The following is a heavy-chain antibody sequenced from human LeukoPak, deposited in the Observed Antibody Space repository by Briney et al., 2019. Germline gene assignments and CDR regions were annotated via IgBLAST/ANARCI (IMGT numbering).Heavy chain of an antibody. D-gene: IGHD2/OR15-2a*01. J-gene: IGHJ4*02. CDR2: IKQDGSEE. Sequence: PGGSLRLSCAASGFTFSNYWMTWVRQAPGKGLEWVANIKQDGSEEFYVDSVKGRFTISRDNAKNSLYLQMNGLRAEDTAVYYCAREETDNSPYFEYWGQGTPVTVSS. CDR1: GFTFSNYW. V-gene: IGHV3-7*05. CDR3: AREETDNSPYFEY.